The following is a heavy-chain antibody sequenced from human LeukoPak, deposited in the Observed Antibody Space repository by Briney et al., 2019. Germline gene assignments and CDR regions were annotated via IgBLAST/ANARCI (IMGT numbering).Heavy chain of an antibody. CDR3: AREFFDREGGTTVLDY. CDR2: ISSGSSYI. Sequence: GGSLRLSCAASGFTFSSTSMNWVRQAPGKGLEWVSSISSGSSYIFYADSVKGRFIISRDNAKNSLYLQMNSLRAEDTAVYYCAREFFDREGGTTVLDYWGQGTLVTVSS. V-gene: IGHV3-21*01. CDR1: GFTFSSTS. J-gene: IGHJ4*02. D-gene: IGHD1-26*01.